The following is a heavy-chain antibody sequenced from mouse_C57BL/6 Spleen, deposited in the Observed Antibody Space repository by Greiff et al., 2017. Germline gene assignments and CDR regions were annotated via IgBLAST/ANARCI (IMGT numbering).Heavy chain of an antibody. CDR1: GFNIKDDY. CDR2: IDPENGDT. D-gene: IGHD2-4*01. CDR3: TTVYYDYG. V-gene: IGHV14-4*01. Sequence: EVQLQQSGAELVRPGASVKLSCTASGFNIKDDYMHWVKQRPEQGLEWIGWIDPENGDTEYASKFQGKATITADTSSNTAYLQLSSLTSEDTAVYYCTTVYYDYGWGQGTTLTVSS. J-gene: IGHJ2*01.